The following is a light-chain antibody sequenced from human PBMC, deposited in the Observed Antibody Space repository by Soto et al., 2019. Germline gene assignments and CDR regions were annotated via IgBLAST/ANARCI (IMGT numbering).Light chain of an antibody. V-gene: IGKV1-5*01. CDR2: DAS. CDR3: QQYNSYPWT. CDR1: QSISSW. Sequence: ITPAPFTPSSSVRDKDTNTFPASQSISSWLAWYQQKPGKAPKLLIYDASSLESGVPSRFSGSGSGTEFTLTISSLQPDDFATYYCQQYNSYPWTFGQGTKVDIK. J-gene: IGKJ1*01.